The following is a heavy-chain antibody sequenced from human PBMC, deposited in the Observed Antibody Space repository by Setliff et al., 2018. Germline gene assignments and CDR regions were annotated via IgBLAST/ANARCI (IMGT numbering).Heavy chain of an antibody. Sequence: SVKVSCKASGYTFTSFGISWVRQAPGQGLEWMGGTIPMFGTTEYAQKFQGRVTIITDESTSTAFMQLSSLRSEDTAVYYCANEHGTTVTVENYHYYMDVWGKGTTVTVSS. J-gene: IGHJ6*03. CDR2: TIPMFGTT. CDR1: GYTFTSFG. D-gene: IGHD4-4*01. V-gene: IGHV1-69*05. CDR3: ANEHGTTVTVENYHYYMDV.